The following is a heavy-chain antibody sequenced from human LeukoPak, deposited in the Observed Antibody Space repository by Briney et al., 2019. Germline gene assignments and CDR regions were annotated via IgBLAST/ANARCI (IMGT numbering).Heavy chain of an antibody. CDR2: IKQDGSEK. J-gene: IGHJ6*04. D-gene: IGHD3-10*02. CDR3: AELGITMIGGV. V-gene: IGHV3-7*01. CDR1: GFTFSSYW. Sequence: PGGSLRLSCAASGFTFSSYWMSWVRQARGKGLEWVANIKQDGSEKYYVDSVKGRFTISRDNAKNSLYLQMNSLRAEDTAVYYCAELGITMIGGVWGKGTTVTISS.